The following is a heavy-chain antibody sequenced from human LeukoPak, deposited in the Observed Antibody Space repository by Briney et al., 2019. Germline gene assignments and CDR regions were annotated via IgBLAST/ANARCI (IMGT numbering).Heavy chain of an antibody. CDR3: ARSGSGYLRYYFDY. J-gene: IGHJ4*02. CDR1: GGSISSSSYY. V-gene: IGHV4-39*07. CDR2: IYSSGST. Sequence: PSETLSLTCTVSGGSISSSSYYWGWIRQPPGNGLEWIGSIYSSGSTYYNPSLRSRVTISVDTSKNQFSLKLSSVTAADTDVYYCARSGSGYLRYYFDYWGQGTLVTVSS. D-gene: IGHD5-12*01.